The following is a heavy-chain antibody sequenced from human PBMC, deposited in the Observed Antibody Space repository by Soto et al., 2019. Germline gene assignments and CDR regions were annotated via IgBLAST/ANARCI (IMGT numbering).Heavy chain of an antibody. J-gene: IGHJ6*02. CDR1: GFTFSSYG. Sequence: TGGSLRLSCAASGFTFSSYGMHWVRQAPGKGLEWVAVIWYDGSNKYYADSVKGRFTISRDNSKNTLYLQMNSLRAEDTAVYYCARDLDPMNYDFWSGYYGPHLDYYYGMDVWGQGTTVTVSS. V-gene: IGHV3-33*01. CDR3: ARDLDPMNYDFWSGYYGPHLDYYYGMDV. D-gene: IGHD3-3*01. CDR2: IWYDGSNK.